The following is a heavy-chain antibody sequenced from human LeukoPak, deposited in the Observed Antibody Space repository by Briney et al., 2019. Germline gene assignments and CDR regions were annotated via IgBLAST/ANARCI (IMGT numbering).Heavy chain of an antibody. V-gene: IGHV4-4*07. J-gene: IGHJ4*02. D-gene: IGHD3-9*01. Sequence: SETLSLTCAVSGDSMRKWCWSWIRQPAGKGLEWIGRIFATGDTNYNPSLKSRVAMSVDTSKNYFSLNLTSVTAADTAVYYCARGFDWDSPFDYWGQGTLVTVSS. CDR3: ARGFDWDSPFDY. CDR2: IFATGDT. CDR1: GDSMRKWC.